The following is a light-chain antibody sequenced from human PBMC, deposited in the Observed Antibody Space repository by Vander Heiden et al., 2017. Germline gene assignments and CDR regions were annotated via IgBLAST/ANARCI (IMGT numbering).Light chain of an antibody. CDR1: ASPKQY. CDR3: HSPEGSGAYWV. Sequence: SYALPQPPSVSVSPGQTARLICSGDASPKQYAYWHPQNAGQAPELIMYKDTERPSGIPERFSGSNSGTIVTLTINGVQAEDEADYYCHSPEGSGAYWVFGGGTKLTVL. CDR2: KDT. V-gene: IGLV3-25*03. J-gene: IGLJ3*02.